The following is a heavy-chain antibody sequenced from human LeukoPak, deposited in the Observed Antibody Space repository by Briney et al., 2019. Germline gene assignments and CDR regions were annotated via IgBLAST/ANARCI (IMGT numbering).Heavy chain of an antibody. D-gene: IGHD1-20*01. V-gene: IGHV3-15*01. Sequence: GGSLRLSCAASGFTFSSAWMSWVRQAPGKGLEWVGRIKSKTDGGTTDYAAPVKGRFTILRDDSKNTLYLQMNSLKTEDTAVYYCTTEWYNWSTREWSQGTLVTVSS. CDR2: IKSKTDGGTT. J-gene: IGHJ4*02. CDR3: TTEWYNWSTRE. CDR1: GFTFSSAW.